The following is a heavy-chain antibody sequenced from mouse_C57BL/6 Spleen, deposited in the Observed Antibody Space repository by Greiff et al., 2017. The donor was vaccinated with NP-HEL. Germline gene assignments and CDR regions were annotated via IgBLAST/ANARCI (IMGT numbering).Heavy chain of an antibody. J-gene: IGHJ3*01. CDR2: IHPSDSDT. CDR3: AIKEGYGPAWFAY. D-gene: IGHD2-10*02. Sequence: VKQRPGQGLEWIGRIHPSDSDTNYNQKFKGKATLTVDKSSSTAYMQLSSLTSEDSAVYYCAIKEGYGPAWFAYWGQGTLVTVSA. V-gene: IGHV1-74*01.